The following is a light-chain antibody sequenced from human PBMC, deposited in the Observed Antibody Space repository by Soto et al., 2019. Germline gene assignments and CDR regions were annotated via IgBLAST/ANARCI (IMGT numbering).Light chain of an antibody. V-gene: IGKV1-9*01. CDR3: QQVDSYPRT. CDR1: QGIGTY. CDR2: ASS. Sequence: IQLTQSPSSLYASVVDRVTVTFRASQGIGTYLVWYQQKSGKAPTVLIYASSTLQTGVPSRFSGSGSGTDFSLTISSLHPEDVATYYCQQVDSYPRTFGQGTKVDIK. J-gene: IGKJ1*01.